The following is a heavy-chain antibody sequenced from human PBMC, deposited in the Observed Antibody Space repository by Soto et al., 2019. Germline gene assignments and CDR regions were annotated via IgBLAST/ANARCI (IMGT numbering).Heavy chain of an antibody. D-gene: IGHD3-3*01. Sequence: PSETLSLTCAVYGGSFSGYYWSWIRQPPGEGLEWIGEINHSGSTNYNPSLKSRVTISVDTSKNQFSLKLSSVTAADTAVYYCARGGSVLRFLEWLTTGWWFDPWGQGTLVTVSS. CDR2: INHSGST. V-gene: IGHV4-34*01. J-gene: IGHJ5*02. CDR3: ARGGSVLRFLEWLTTGWWFDP. CDR1: GGSFSGYY.